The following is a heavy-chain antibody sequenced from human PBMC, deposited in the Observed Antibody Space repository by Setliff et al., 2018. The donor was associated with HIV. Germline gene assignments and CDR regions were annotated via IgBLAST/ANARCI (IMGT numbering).Heavy chain of an antibody. Sequence: ASVKVSCKASGYSFTGHSVHWLRQAPGLGPEWLAVINTRKGDAIVARNFQGRVTLARDTSTNTVYMELISLTSDDTAVYYCARVRGDYVWGSYVFDNWGQGTRVTVSS. CDR3: ARVRGDYVWGSYVFDN. V-gene: IGHV1-46*01. CDR2: INTRKGDA. J-gene: IGHJ4*02. CDR1: GYSFTGHS. D-gene: IGHD3-16*01.